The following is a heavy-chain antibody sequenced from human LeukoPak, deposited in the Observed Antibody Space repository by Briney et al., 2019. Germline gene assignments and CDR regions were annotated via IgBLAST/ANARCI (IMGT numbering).Heavy chain of an antibody. CDR2: IIPIFGTA. CDR3: ARGRHRLESTGYYLFCDY. Sequence: SVKVSCKASGGTFSSYAISWVRQAPGQGLEWMGGIIPIFGTANYAQKFQGRVTITADKSTSTAYMELSSLRSEDTAVYYCARGRHRLESTGYYLFCDYWGQGTLVPVSS. D-gene: IGHD3-22*01. V-gene: IGHV1-69*06. J-gene: IGHJ4*02. CDR1: GGTFSSYA.